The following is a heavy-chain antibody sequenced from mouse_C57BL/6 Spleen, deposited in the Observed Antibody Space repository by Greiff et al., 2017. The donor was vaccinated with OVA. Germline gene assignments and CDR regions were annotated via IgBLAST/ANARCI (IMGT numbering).Heavy chain of an antibody. V-gene: IGHV1-64*01. CDR1: GYTFTSYW. Sequence: QVQLQQPGAELVKPGASVKLSCKASGYTFTSYWMHWVKQRPGQGLEWIGMIHPNSGSTNYNEKFKSKATLTVDKSSSTAYMQLSSLTSEDSAVYYCANYGSSYRYFDVWGRGTTVTVSS. J-gene: IGHJ1*03. CDR2: IHPNSGST. CDR3: ANYGSSYRYFDV. D-gene: IGHD1-1*01.